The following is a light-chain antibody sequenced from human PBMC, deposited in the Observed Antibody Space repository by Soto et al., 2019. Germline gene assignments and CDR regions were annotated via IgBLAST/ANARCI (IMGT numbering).Light chain of an antibody. V-gene: IGKV1-5*01. CDR3: QQHKSYPVT. CDR1: QNIDIW. J-gene: IGKJ4*01. Sequence: DSQMTQSPSTLSASVGDRVTITCRASQNIDIWLSWYQQKPGKAPSLLIYDASNLKSGVPSRFSGSGSGTEFTLTISSLQPDDSGSYYCQQHKSYPVTFGGGTKVDI. CDR2: DAS.